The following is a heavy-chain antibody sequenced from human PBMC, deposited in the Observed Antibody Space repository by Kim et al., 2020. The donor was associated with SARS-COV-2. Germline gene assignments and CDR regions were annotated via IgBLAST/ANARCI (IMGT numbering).Heavy chain of an antibody. CDR3: TTSAVSDVDY. Sequence: GGTNYAKKFQGRVTMTREPSISTAYMELRSLSSDDTAVYYCTTSAVSDVDYWGQGTLVTVSS. J-gene: IGHJ4*02. D-gene: IGHD6-19*01. V-gene: IGHV1-2*02. CDR2: GGT.